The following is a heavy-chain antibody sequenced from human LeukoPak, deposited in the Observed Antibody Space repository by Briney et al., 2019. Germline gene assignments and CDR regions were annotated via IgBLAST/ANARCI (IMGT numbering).Heavy chain of an antibody. V-gene: IGHV3-21*01. D-gene: IGHD1/OR15-1a*01. Sequence: GGSLRLSCAASGFTFSSYSMNWVRQAPGKGLEWVSSISSSSSYIYYADSVKGRFAISRDNAKNSLYLQMNSLRAEDTAVYYCARGVNNAFDIWGQGTMVTVSS. CDR3: ARGVNNAFDI. CDR2: ISSSSSYI. J-gene: IGHJ3*02. CDR1: GFTFSSYS.